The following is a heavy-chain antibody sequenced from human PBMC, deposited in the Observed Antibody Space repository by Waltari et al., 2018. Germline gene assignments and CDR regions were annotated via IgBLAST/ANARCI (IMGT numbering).Heavy chain of an antibody. Sequence: QVQLVQSGAEVKKPGASVKVSCTASGYPFTDYYIHWVRQAPGQGPEWMGWINPNSGGTHYAQKVQGRVTMSRDTSISTAYMDLSRLRSDDTAVYYCARELWGYCSGGSCYSSDYWGQGTLVTVSS. CDR2: INPNSGGT. CDR1: GYPFTDYY. D-gene: IGHD2-15*01. J-gene: IGHJ4*02. CDR3: ARELWGYCSGGSCYSSDY. V-gene: IGHV1-2*02.